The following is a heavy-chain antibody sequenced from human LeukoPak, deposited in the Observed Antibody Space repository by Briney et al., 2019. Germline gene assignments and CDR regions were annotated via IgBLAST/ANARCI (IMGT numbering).Heavy chain of an antibody. J-gene: IGHJ4*02. CDR2: MNPNSGNT. V-gene: IGHV1-8*01. CDR1: GYTFTSYD. Sequence: ASVKVSCKASGYTFTSYDINWVRQATGQGLEWMGWMNPNSGNTGYAQKFQGRVTMTRNTSISTAYMELGSLRSEDTAVYYCARSHRVTMVRGVYSYNSPLGYRGQGTLVTVSS. D-gene: IGHD3-10*01. CDR3: ARSHRVTMVRGVYSYNSPLGY.